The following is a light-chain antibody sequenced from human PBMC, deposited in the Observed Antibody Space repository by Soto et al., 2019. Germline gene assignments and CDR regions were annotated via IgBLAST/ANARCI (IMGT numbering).Light chain of an antibody. J-gene: IGKJ5*01. CDR1: QSINSY. CDR2: AAS. Sequence: DIQMTQSPSSLSASVGDRVTITCRASQSINSYLNWYQQKPGKAPNLLIYAASSLQSGVPSRFSGSGSGTDFTLTISSLHPEDFATYYCQQSYNSPRAFGQGTRLEIK. CDR3: QQSYNSPRA. V-gene: IGKV1-39*01.